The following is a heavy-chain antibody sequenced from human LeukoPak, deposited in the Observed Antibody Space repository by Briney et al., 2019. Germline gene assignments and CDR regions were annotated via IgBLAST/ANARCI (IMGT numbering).Heavy chain of an antibody. CDR3: ARGEEQLVR. CDR1: GGSISSYY. CDR2: IYYSGST. Sequence: SETLSLTCTVSGGSISSYYWSWIRQPPGKGLEWIGYIYYSGSTNYNPSLKSRVTISVDTSKNQFSLKLSSVASADTAVYYCARGEEQLVRWGQGTLVTVSS. J-gene: IGHJ4*02. D-gene: IGHD6-6*01. V-gene: IGHV4-59*01.